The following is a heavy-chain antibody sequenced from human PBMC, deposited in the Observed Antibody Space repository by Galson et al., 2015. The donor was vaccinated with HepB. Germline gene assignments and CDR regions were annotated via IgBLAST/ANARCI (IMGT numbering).Heavy chain of an antibody. Sequence: SLRLSCAASGFTFSSYGMHWVRQAPGKGLEWVAVIWYDGSNKYYADSVKGRFTISRDNSKNTLYLQMNSLRAEDTAVYYCARGNGVYYDSSGYYYRNNYFDYWGQGTLVTVSS. V-gene: IGHV3-33*01. CDR3: ARGNGVYYDSSGYYYRNNYFDY. CDR1: GFTFSSYG. D-gene: IGHD3-22*01. J-gene: IGHJ4*02. CDR2: IWYDGSNK.